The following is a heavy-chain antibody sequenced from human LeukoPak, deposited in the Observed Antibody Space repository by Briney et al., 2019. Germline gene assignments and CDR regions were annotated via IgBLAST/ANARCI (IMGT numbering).Heavy chain of an antibody. D-gene: IGHD4-23*01. J-gene: IGHJ4*02. Sequence: GGSLRLSCAASGFTFSSYGMHWVRQAPGKGLEWVAVISYDGSNKYYADFVKGRFTISRDNSKNTLYLQMNSLRAEDTAVYYCAAFGNADYWGQGTLVTVSS. CDR3: AAFGNADY. CDR2: ISYDGSNK. CDR1: GFTFSSYG. V-gene: IGHV3-30*03.